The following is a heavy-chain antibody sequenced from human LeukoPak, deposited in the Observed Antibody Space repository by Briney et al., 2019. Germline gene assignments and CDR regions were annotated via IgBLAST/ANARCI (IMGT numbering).Heavy chain of an antibody. J-gene: IGHJ4*02. V-gene: IGHV3-30*01. CDR2: ISYDGSNK. CDR1: GFTFSSYA. Sequence: PGRSLRLSCAASGFTFSSYAMHWVCQAPGKGLEWVAVISYDGSNKYYADSVKGRFTISRDNSKNTLYLQMNSLRAEDTAVYYCARGPETDFWSGYADYWGQGTLVTVSS. D-gene: IGHD3-3*01. CDR3: ARGPETDFWSGYADY.